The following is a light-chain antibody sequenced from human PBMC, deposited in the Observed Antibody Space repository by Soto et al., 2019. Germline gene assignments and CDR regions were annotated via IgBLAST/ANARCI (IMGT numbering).Light chain of an antibody. J-gene: IGKJ1*01. CDR2: KAS. Sequence: IHLTQSPASLSASLGDRVTITCRASQTISSWFAWYQQKPGKAPKLLIYKASTLKSGVPSRFRGSGSGTEFTLTISSLQPDDFETYYCQHYNSYSEAFGQGTKVDIK. V-gene: IGKV1-5*03. CDR3: QHYNSYSEA. CDR1: QTISSW.